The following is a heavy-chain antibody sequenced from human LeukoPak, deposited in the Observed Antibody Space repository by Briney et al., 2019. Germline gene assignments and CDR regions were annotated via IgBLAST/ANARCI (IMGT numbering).Heavy chain of an antibody. J-gene: IGHJ4*02. CDR1: GFTFSSYT. V-gene: IGHV3-21*01. CDR3: ARGVEGITIFGVVTDTLEYYFDY. CDR2: ISSSGSNV. D-gene: IGHD3-3*01. Sequence: PGGSLRLSCAASGFTFSSYTMNWVRQAPGKGLEWVSSISSSGSNVYYSDSVKDRFTISRDNARNSLYLQMNSLRAEDTAVYYCARGVEGITIFGVVTDTLEYYFDYWGQGTLVTVSS.